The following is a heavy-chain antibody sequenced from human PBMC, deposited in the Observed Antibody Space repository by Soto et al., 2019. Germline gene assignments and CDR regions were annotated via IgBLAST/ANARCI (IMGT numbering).Heavy chain of an antibody. CDR3: ARSPYSYGPIDY. D-gene: IGHD5-18*01. Sequence: EVQLVESGGGLVQPGGSLRLSCAASGFTVSSNYMSWVRQAPGKGLEWVSVIYSGGSTYYADSVKGRFTISRDNSKNSLNLQMNSLRAEDTAVYYCARSPYSYGPIDYWGQGTLVTVSS. J-gene: IGHJ4*02. V-gene: IGHV3-66*01. CDR2: IYSGGST. CDR1: GFTVSSNY.